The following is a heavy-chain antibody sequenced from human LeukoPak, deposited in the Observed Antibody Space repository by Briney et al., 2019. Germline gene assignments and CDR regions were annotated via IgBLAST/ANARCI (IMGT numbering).Heavy chain of an antibody. D-gene: IGHD2-2*01. CDR2: ISAYNGNT. CDR1: GYTFTSYG. Sequence: ASVKVSCKASGYTFTSYGISWVRQAPGQGLEWMGWISAYNGNTNYAQKLQGRVTMTTDTSTSTAYMELRSLSSDDTAVYYCARVRPNCSSISCGSSWFDPWGQGTLVTVSS. V-gene: IGHV1-18*01. J-gene: IGHJ5*02. CDR3: ARVRPNCSSISCGSSWFDP.